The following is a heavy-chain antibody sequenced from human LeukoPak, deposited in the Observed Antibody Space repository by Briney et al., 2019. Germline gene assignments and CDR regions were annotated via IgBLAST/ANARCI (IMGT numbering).Heavy chain of an antibody. CDR1: GYTFTSYY. D-gene: IGHD3-10*01. Sequence: SVKVSCKASGYTFTSYYMHWVRQAPGQGLEWMGGIIPIFGSANYAQKFQGRVTITADESTSTAYMELSSLRSEDTAVYYCATATMVRDVHFDYWGQGTLVTVSS. V-gene: IGHV1-69*13. CDR3: ATATMVRDVHFDY. CDR2: IIPIFGSA. J-gene: IGHJ4*02.